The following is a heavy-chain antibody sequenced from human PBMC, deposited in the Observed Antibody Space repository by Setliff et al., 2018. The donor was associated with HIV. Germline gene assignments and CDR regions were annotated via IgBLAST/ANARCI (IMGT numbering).Heavy chain of an antibody. Sequence: PSETLSLTCTVSGGSISSYYWSWIRQPPGKGLEWIGYIYYSGSTNYNPSLKSRVTISVDTSEKQFSLKLSSVTAADTAVYYCARNTFGSDSERLDSWGQGTLVTVSS. V-gene: IGHV4-59*12. D-gene: IGHD3-3*01. CDR1: GGSISSYY. CDR3: ARNTFGSDSERLDS. CDR2: IYYSGST. J-gene: IGHJ4*02.